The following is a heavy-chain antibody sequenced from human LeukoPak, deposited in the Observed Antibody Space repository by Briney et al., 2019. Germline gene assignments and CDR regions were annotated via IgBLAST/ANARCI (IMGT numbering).Heavy chain of an antibody. D-gene: IGHD6-19*01. CDR3: ARERSGWLFDY. CDR2: INNDGSST. CDR1: GFTFSHYW. J-gene: IGHJ4*02. Sequence: GGSLRLSCAASGFTFSHYWMHWVRQVQGKGLVWVSHINNDGSSTTYADSVKGRFTISRDNAKNTLYLQMNSLRAEDTAVYYCARERSGWLFDYWGQGTLVTVSS. V-gene: IGHV3-74*01.